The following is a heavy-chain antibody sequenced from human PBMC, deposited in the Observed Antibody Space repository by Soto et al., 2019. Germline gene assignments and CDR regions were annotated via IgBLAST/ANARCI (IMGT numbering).Heavy chain of an antibody. V-gene: IGHV1-69*02. D-gene: IGHD6-6*01. CDR3: ATPTPEYISSLEFDS. CDR1: GGTFSSNT. J-gene: IGHJ4*02. CDR2: IIPILDIT. Sequence: QVQLVQSGAEVKKPGSSVKVSCKASGGTFSSNTISWVRQAPGQGLEWMGRIIPILDITNYAQKFQGRVTITADKSTSTAFMELGSLRSEDTAVYYCATPTPEYISSLEFDSWGQGTLVTVSS.